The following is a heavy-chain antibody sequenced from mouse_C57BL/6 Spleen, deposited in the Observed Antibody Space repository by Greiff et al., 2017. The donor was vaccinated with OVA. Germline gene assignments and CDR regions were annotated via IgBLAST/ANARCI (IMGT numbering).Heavy chain of an antibody. V-gene: IGHV1-82*01. J-gene: IGHJ4*01. D-gene: IGHD4-1*01. Sequence: QVQPQQSGPELVKPGASVKISCKASGYAFSSSWMNWVKQRPGKGLEWIGRIYPGDGDTNYNGKFKGKATLTADKSSSTAYMQLSSLTSEDSAVYFCARNPNWDVMDYWGQGTSVTVSS. CDR3: ARNPNWDVMDY. CDR1: GYAFSSSW. CDR2: IYPGDGDT.